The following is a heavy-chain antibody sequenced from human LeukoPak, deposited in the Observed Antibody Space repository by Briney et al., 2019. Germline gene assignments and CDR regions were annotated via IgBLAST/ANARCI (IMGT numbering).Heavy chain of an antibody. V-gene: IGHV4-61*02. D-gene: IGHD4-23*01. J-gene: IGHJ4*02. CDR3: ARDGYGGNAIDY. CDR1: GGSISSGNYY. Sequence: SETLSLTCTVSGGSISSGNYYWSWIRQPAGKGLEWIGRIYTSGSTNYSPSLKSRVTISVDTSKNQFSLKLSSVTAADTAVYYCARDGYGGNAIDYWGQGTLVTVSS. CDR2: IYTSGST.